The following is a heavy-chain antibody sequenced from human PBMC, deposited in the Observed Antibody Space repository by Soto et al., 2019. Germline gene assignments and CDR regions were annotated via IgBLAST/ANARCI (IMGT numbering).Heavy chain of an antibody. J-gene: IGHJ6*03. D-gene: IGHD5-12*01. CDR1: GDSVSSNSAG. V-gene: IGHV6-1*01. CDR3: ASGSWDAVSGHYYTHV. CDR2: TYYKSRWFN. Sequence: SQTLSLTCAISGDSVSSNSAGWNWVRQTPSRGLEWLGRTYYKSRWFNNYAVSVKSRITINPDTSQNQFSLHLDSVTPEDTAVYFCASGSWDAVSGHYYTHVLRKATPVTSP.